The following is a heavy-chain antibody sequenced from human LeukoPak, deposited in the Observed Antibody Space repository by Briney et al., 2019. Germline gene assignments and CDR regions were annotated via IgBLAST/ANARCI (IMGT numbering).Heavy chain of an antibody. V-gene: IGHV3-48*04. D-gene: IGHD3-16*02. CDR3: ARAESEDYDYVWGSYRFKPVDY. CDR1: GFTFSAYS. J-gene: IGHJ4*02. Sequence: GGSLRLSCAASGFTFSAYSMNWVRQAPGKGLEWVSYIRGGGSAIYYTDSIQGRFTISRDNAKNSLYLQMNSLRAEDTAVYYCARAESEDYDYVWGSYRFKPVDYWGQGTLVTVSS. CDR2: IRGGGSAI.